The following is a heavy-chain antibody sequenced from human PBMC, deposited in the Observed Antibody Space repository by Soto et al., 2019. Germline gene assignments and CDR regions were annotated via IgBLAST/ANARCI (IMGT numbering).Heavy chain of an antibody. J-gene: IGHJ4*02. V-gene: IGHV3-64D*08. CDR3: VKGFHVPATYDILTGIQNFDY. D-gene: IGHD3-9*01. CDR1: GFTFSSYA. Sequence: GGSLRLSCSASGFTFSSYAMHWVRQAPGKGLEYVSAISSNGGSTYYADSVKGRFTISRDNSKNTLYLQMSSLSAEDTAVYYCVKGFHVPATYDILTGIQNFDYWGQGTLVTVSS. CDR2: ISSNGGST.